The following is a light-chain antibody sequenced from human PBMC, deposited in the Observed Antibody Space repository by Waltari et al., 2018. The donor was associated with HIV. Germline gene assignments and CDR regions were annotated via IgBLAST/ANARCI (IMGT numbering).Light chain of an antibody. CDR1: SSDVGSYNL. CDR2: EVN. CDR3: CSYAGSSTSVV. V-gene: IGLV2-23*02. J-gene: IGLJ2*01. Sequence: QSALTQSASVSGSPGQSITISCTGTSSDVGSYNLVSWYQHHPGKAPKLMIYEVNKRPSGVSNRFSGSKSGNTASLTISGLQAEDEADYYCCSYAGSSTSVVFGGGTQLTVL.